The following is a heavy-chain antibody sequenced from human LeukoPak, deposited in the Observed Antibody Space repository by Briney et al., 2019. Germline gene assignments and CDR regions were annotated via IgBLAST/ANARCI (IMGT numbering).Heavy chain of an antibody. J-gene: IGHJ3*02. CDR3: AREAPVAAGSDAFDI. D-gene: IGHD6-19*01. Sequence: GASVKVSCKASGYTFTSYGISWVRQAPGQGLEWMGWISAYNGNTNYAQKLQGRVTMTTDTSTSTAYMELRTLRSDDTAVYYCAREAPVAAGSDAFDIWGQGTMVTVSS. CDR2: ISAYNGNT. CDR1: GYTFTSYG. V-gene: IGHV1-18*01.